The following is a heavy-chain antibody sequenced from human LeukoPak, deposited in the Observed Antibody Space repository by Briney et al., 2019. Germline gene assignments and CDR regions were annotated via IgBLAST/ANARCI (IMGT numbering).Heavy chain of an antibody. CDR2: INPNSGGT. CDR1: GYTFTSYG. J-gene: IGHJ4*02. V-gene: IGHV1-2*02. Sequence: ASVKVSCKASGYTFTSYGISWVRQAPGQGLEWMGWINPNSGGTNYAQKFQGRVTMTRDTSISTAYMELSRLRSDDTAVYYCARSGGDYEEGFDYWGQGTLVTVSS. CDR3: ARSGGDYEEGFDY. D-gene: IGHD2-21*02.